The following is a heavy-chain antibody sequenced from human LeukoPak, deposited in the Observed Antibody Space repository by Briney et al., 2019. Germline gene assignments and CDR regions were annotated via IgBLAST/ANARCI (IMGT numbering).Heavy chain of an antibody. J-gene: IGHJ4*02. CDR1: GGTFSSYA. V-gene: IGHV1-69*13. CDR3: ANTVHGSGSYYYFDY. Sequence: SVKVSCKASGGTFSSYAISWVRQAPGQGLEWMGGIIPIFGTANYAQKFQGRVTITADESTSTAYMELSSLRSADTAVYYCANTVHGSGSYYYFDYWGQGTLVTVSS. CDR2: IIPIFGTA. D-gene: IGHD3-10*01.